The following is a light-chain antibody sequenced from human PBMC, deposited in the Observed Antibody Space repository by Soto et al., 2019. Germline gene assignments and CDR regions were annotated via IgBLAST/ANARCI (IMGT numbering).Light chain of an antibody. Sequence: DIQMTQSPSSLSASVGDRVTISCRASQSISTYLNWYQQKPVTAPRLLIYRASSVKSGVPTRFSGSGSGRDFTLTISSLRPEDTATYFCQHSYSYPPWTFGKGTKVEVK. CDR2: RAS. CDR3: QHSYSYPPWT. V-gene: IGKV1-39*01. J-gene: IGKJ1*01. CDR1: QSISTY.